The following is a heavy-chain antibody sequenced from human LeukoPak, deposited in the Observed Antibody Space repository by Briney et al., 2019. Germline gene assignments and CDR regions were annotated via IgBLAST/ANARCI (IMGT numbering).Heavy chain of an antibody. CDR2: IDFETDTT. Sequence: GGPLRLSCVASGFTFSSYWMHWVRQAPGKGLEWVSRIDFETDTTTYAGSVKGRFTISRDNTKNTPYLQMDSLRDEDAAVYYCVRAGSGFDYWGQGTLVTVTS. J-gene: IGHJ4*02. CDR3: VRAGSGFDY. D-gene: IGHD2-15*01. V-gene: IGHV3-74*01. CDR1: GFTFSSYW.